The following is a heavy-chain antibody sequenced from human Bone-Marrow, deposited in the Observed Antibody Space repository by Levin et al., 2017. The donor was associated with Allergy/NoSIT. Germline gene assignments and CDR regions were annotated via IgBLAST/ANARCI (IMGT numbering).Heavy chain of an antibody. CDR3: ARGELEHHDAFDI. CDR2: IWYDGSNK. Sequence: PGGSLRLSCAASGFTFSSYGMHWVRQAPGKGLEWVAVIWYDGSNKYYADSVKGRFTISRDNSKNTLYLQMNSLRAEDTAVYYCARGELEHHDAFDIWGQGTMVTVSS. D-gene: IGHD1/OR15-1a*01. CDR1: GFTFSSYG. V-gene: IGHV3-33*01. J-gene: IGHJ3*02.